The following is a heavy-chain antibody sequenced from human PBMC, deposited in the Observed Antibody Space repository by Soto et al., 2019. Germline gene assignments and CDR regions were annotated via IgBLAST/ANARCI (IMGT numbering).Heavy chain of an antibody. Sequence: GGSLRLSCXASGFTFSSYAMSWVRQAQGKGLEWVSAISGSGGSTYYADSVKGRFTISRDNSKNTLYLQMNSLRAEDTAVYYCAKDAYDYIWGSYRPTHDAFDIWGQGTMVTVSS. D-gene: IGHD3-16*02. J-gene: IGHJ3*02. CDR3: AKDAYDYIWGSYRPTHDAFDI. CDR2: ISGSGGST. CDR1: GFTFSSYA. V-gene: IGHV3-23*01.